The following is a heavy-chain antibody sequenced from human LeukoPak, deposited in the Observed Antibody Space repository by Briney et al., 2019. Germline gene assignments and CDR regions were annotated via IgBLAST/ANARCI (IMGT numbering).Heavy chain of an antibody. J-gene: IGHJ4*02. CDR3: ARDISRWNELDS. Sequence: SETLSLTCTVSGGSISSYYWSWIRQPPGKGLEWIGYIYYSGSTNYNPSLKSRVTISVDTSKNQFSLKLSSVTAADTAVYYCARDISRWNELDSWGQGTVVTVSS. CDR2: IYYSGST. CDR1: GGSISSYY. V-gene: IGHV4-59*08. D-gene: IGHD1-1*01.